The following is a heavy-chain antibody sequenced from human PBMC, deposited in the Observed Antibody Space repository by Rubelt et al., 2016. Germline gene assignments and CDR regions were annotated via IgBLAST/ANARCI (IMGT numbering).Heavy chain of an antibody. D-gene: IGHD4-23*01. Sequence: QVQLQQWGAGLLKPSETLSLTCAVYGGSFIGYYWSWIRQPPGKGLEWIGEINHRGSTNSNPSLKRRVTFSVDTSMKQCALKLTSVTAADTAVYYCAGDYGGNSAVSWGRGTLITVSS. CDR3: AGDYGGNSAVS. J-gene: IGHJ5*02. CDR2: INHRGST. CDR1: GGSFIGYY. V-gene: IGHV4-34*01.